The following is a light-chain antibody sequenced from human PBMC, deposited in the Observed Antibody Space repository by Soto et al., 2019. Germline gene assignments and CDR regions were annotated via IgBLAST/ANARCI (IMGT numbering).Light chain of an antibody. J-gene: IGKJ1*01. CDR3: QQCSKWPPK. CDR1: QSVSGY. Sequence: EMVLTQSPATLSLSPGERATLSCRASQSVSGYLAWYQQKPGQAPRLLIYDASNRATGIPARFSGSGSGTDFTLTISSLEPEDFAVYYCQQCSKWPPKFGQGTKVEIK. CDR2: DAS. V-gene: IGKV3-11*01.